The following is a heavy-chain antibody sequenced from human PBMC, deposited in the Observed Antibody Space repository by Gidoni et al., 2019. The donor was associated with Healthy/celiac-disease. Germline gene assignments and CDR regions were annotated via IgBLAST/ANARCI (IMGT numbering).Heavy chain of an antibody. Sequence: EVQLVESGGGLVQPGGSLRLSCAASGFTFSSYWMHWVRQAPGKGLVWVSRMNSDGSSTSYADSVKGRFTISRDNAKNTLYLQMNSLRAEDTAVYYCARGGSGYSDDAFDIWGQGTMVTVSS. CDR1: GFTFSSYW. CDR3: ARGGSGYSDDAFDI. CDR2: MNSDGSST. D-gene: IGHD3-22*01. V-gene: IGHV3-74*01. J-gene: IGHJ3*02.